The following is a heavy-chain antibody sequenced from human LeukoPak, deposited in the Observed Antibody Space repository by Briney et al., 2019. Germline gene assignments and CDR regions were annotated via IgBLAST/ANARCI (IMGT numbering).Heavy chain of an antibody. CDR2: ISAYNGNT. CDR3: ARNKYYYDSSGRDY. D-gene: IGHD3-22*01. V-gene: IGHV1-18*01. J-gene: IGHJ4*02. CDR1: GYTFTSYG. Sequence: ASVTVSCKASGYTFTSYGISWVRQAPGQGLEWMGWISAYNGNTNYAQKLQGRVTMTTDTSTSTAYMELRSLRSDDTAVYYCARNKYYYDSSGRDYWGQGTLVTVSS.